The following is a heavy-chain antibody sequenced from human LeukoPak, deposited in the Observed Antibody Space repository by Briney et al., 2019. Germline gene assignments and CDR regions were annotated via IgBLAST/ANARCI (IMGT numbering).Heavy chain of an antibody. V-gene: IGHV3-23*01. CDR3: AKGYISGWYYFDY. D-gene: IGHD6-19*01. CDR2: ISGSGGST. J-gene: IGHJ4*02. CDR1: GFTFSSYA. Sequence: PGGSLRLSCAASGFTFSSYAMSWVRQAPGKGLEWVSAISGSGGSTYYADSVKGRFTISRDNSKNTLYLQMDSLRAEDTAVYYCAKGYISGWYYFDYWGQGTLVTVSS.